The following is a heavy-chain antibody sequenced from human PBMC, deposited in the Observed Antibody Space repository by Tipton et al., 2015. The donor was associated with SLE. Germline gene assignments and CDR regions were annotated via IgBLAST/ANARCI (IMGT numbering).Heavy chain of an antibody. CDR1: GYTFTGYY. CDR3: ARGGDSSGYLDAFDI. D-gene: IGHD3-22*01. Sequence: QLVQSGAEVKKPGASVKVSCKASGYTFTGYYMHWVRQAPGQGLEWMGRINPNSGGTNYAQKFQGRVTMTRDTSISTAYMELSRLRSDDTAVYYCARGGDSSGYLDAFDIWGQGTMVTVSS. J-gene: IGHJ3*02. CDR2: INPNSGGT. V-gene: IGHV1-2*06.